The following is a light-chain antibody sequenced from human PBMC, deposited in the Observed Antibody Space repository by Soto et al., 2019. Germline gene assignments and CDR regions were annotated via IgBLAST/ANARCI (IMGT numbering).Light chain of an antibody. CDR2: DAS. Sequence: DIQMTQSPSYLSASVGDRVTIACRASQSINIYLSWYQQEPGKAPKLLMYDASSLQSGVPSRFSGSGSGTHFTLTLRSLQPEDFATYYCQQNYRTPLTFGGETKVEIK. J-gene: IGKJ4*01. CDR1: QSINIY. CDR3: QQNYRTPLT. V-gene: IGKV1-39*01.